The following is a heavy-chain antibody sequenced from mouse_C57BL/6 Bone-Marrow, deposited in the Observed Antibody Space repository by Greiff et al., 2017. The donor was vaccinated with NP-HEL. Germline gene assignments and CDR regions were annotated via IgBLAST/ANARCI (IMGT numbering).Heavy chain of an antibody. V-gene: IGHV2-9-1*01. CDR1: GFSLTSYA. J-gene: IGHJ1*03. D-gene: IGHD1-1*01. CDR3: ASYYYGSSYVSPYWYFDV. CDR2: IWTGGGT. Sequence: VQLKESGPGLVAPSQSLSITCTVSGFSLTSYAISWVRQPPGKGLEWLGVIWTGGGTNYNSALKSRLSISKDNSKSQVFLKMNSLQTDDTARYYCASYYYGSSYVSPYWYFDVWGTGTTVTVSS.